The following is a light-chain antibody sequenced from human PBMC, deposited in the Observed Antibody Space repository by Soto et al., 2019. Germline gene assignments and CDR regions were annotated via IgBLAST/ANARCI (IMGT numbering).Light chain of an antibody. V-gene: IGLV1-40*01. J-gene: IGLJ2*01. CDR3: HSYDSSLSGPV. Sequence: QLVLTQPPSVSGAPGQRVTISCTGRRTNIGASYDVHWYQQLPGTAPKLLIFGDYKRPSGVPDRFSGSKSGTSAYLAITGLQAEDEGAYYCHSYDSSLSGPVFGGGTQLTVL. CDR2: GDY. CDR1: RTNIGASYD.